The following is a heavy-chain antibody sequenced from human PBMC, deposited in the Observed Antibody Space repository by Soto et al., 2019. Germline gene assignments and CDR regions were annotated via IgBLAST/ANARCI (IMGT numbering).Heavy chain of an antibody. Sequence: SETLSLTCTVSGASITGSFFWSWIRQPAGKGLEWIGRFSLSGTTNYNPSLRSRVTMSADVSKNQFSLRLTSVTAADTALYYCARGMTTTGAPAWYYFDSWGQGNLVTVSS. CDR2: FSLSGTT. CDR3: ARGMTTTGAPAWYYFDS. J-gene: IGHJ4*02. D-gene: IGHD1-1*01. V-gene: IGHV4-4*07. CDR1: GASITGSFF.